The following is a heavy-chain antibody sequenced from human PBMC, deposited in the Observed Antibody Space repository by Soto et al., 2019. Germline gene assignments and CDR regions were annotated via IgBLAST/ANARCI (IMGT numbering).Heavy chain of an antibody. Sequence: QDQLVQSGGEVKKPGASVKVSCKASGYSFTNYGITWVRQAPGQGFEWMGWISAYNGDTNYAQKLQGRVTMTTDASPSTAYLELRTLRSDDTAVYYCARDRGVAPPVAGNTHYYYFMDVWGKGTTVTFSS. CDR3: ARDRGVAPPVAGNTHYYYFMDV. J-gene: IGHJ6*03. D-gene: IGHD6-19*01. V-gene: IGHV1-18*01. CDR2: ISAYNGDT. CDR1: GYSFTNYG.